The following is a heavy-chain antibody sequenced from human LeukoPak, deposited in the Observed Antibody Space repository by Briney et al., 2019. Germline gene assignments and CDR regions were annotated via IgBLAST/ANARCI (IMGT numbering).Heavy chain of an antibody. D-gene: IGHD4-17*01. Sequence: WASVKVPCKASGYTFTSYAMHWVRQAPGQRLEWMGWINAGNGNTKYSQKFQGRVTITRDTSASTAYMELSSLRSEDTAVYYCARTQSYGDPFDYWGQGTLVTISS. CDR3: ARTQSYGDPFDY. V-gene: IGHV1-3*01. CDR2: INAGNGNT. CDR1: GYTFTSYA. J-gene: IGHJ4*02.